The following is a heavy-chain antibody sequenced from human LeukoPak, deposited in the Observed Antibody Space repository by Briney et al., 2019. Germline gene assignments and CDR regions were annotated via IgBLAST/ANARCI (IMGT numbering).Heavy chain of an antibody. Sequence: GGSLRLSCAASGFTFSNYWTSWVRQAPGKGLEWVANIKEDGSEKYYVDSVKGRFTISRDNARNSLYLQMSSLRAEDTAVYYCASGRQLGYWGQGTLVTVSS. J-gene: IGHJ4*02. CDR1: GFTFSNYW. CDR2: IKEDGSEK. D-gene: IGHD6-13*01. V-gene: IGHV3-7*01. CDR3: ASGRQLGY.